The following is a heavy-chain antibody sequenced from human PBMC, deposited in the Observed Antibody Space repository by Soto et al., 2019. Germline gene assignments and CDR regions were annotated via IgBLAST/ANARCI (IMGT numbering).Heavy chain of an antibody. D-gene: IGHD2-2*01. Sequence: QVQLVESGGGVVQPGRSLRLSCVASGFTFSSFGMHWVRQAPGKGLEWVAVIWYDVSNKYYGDSVKGRFTISRDNSKNTLYLQMNSLRAEDTAVYYCARDNYLGYCSSASCYFDYWGQGTLVTVSS. CDR1: GFTFSSFG. CDR3: ARDNYLGYCSSASCYFDY. J-gene: IGHJ4*02. V-gene: IGHV3-33*01. CDR2: IWYDVSNK.